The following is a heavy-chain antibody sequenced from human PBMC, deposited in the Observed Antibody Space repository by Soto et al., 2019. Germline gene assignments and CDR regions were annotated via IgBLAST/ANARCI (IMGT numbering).Heavy chain of an antibody. J-gene: IGHJ6*03. CDR3: ARGPTSSSMNYHYYLAV. V-gene: IGHV3-7*01. CDR2: INQDGSEK. Sequence: GGSLRLSCAASGFTFSSYWMSWVRQAPGKGLEWVANINQDGSEKYYADSVKGRFTISRDNTRLYLQMDRLRAEDTAVYYCARGPTSSSMNYHYYLAVWGKGTTVTVSS. CDR1: GFTFSSYW. D-gene: IGHD6-6*01.